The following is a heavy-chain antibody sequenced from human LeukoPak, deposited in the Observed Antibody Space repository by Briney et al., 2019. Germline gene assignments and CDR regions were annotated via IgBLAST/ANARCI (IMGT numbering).Heavy chain of an antibody. CDR1: GFTFRSYA. CDR2: ISSNGGTT. V-gene: IGHV3-64D*06. Sequence: GGSLRLSCSASGFTFRSYAMHWVRQAPGKGLEYVSGISSNGGTTYYADSVKGRFTISRDNSKNTLYLRMSSLRAEDTAVYYCVEGEGYGMDVWGQGTTVTVSS. J-gene: IGHJ6*02. D-gene: IGHD1-26*01. CDR3: VEGEGYGMDV.